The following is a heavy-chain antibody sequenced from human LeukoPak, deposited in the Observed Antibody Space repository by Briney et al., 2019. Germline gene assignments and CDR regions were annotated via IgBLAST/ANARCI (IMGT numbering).Heavy chain of an antibody. J-gene: IGHJ5*02. D-gene: IGHD2-2*01. V-gene: IGHV3-7*03. Sequence: GGSLRLSCAATGFTFGNFWMSWVRQAPGKGLEWVATIRPDGRETYYVDSVGGRFTISRDNARNLLFLHTNGLRAEDTALYFCTKDFDRDQREGTTWGQGALVTVYS. CDR3: TKDFDRDQREGTT. CDR2: IRPDGRET. CDR1: GFTFGNFW.